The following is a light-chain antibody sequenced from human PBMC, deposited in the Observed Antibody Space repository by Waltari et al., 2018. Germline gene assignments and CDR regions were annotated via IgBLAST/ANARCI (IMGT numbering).Light chain of an antibody. CDR2: TAD. CDR1: SGSVSISHY. Sequence: QTAVTQEPSFSVSPGGTVTLTCGLSSGSVSISHYPSWYQQTPGQPPRTPIYTADTLSSGVPDRFIGSLLGDKAALTITGAQEEDESVYYCVLYIGSGIWVFGGGTKLTVL. V-gene: IGLV8-61*01. J-gene: IGLJ3*02. CDR3: VLYIGSGIWV.